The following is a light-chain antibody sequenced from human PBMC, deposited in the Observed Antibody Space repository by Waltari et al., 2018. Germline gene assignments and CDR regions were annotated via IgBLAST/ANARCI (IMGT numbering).Light chain of an antibody. J-gene: IGKJ5*01. CDR3: LQVSNFPIT. V-gene: IGKV1D-12*01. CDR2: DTS. CDR1: QDISRY. Sequence: DIQMTQSPSSVSASLGDRAPITCRASQDISRYLAWYQQKPGRSPKLLIFDTSSLQSGVPSRFSGSGSGTDFTLTISSLQPEDFATYYGLQVSNFPITFGQGTRLEIK.